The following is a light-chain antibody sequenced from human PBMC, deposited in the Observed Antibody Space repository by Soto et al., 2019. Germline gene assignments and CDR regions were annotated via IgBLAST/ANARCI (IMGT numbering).Light chain of an antibody. J-gene: IGKJ1*01. CDR1: QSISSN. CDR3: QQYKSWPT. V-gene: IGKV3-15*01. Sequence: LVMTQSPATLSVSPGERATLSCRASQSISSNLAWYQQKPGQAPRLLIYGVSSRATGVPARFSGSGSGTEFTLTINSLLSEDFGVYYCQQYKSWPTFGQGTKVEIK. CDR2: GVS.